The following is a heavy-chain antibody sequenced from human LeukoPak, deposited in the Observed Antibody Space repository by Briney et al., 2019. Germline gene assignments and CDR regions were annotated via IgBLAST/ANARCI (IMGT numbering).Heavy chain of an antibody. CDR2: IGGSGVTT. D-gene: IGHD3-22*01. J-gene: IGHJ4*02. CDR3: AKLSSSGSDY. V-gene: IGHV3-23*01. Sequence: PGGSLRLSCAASGFTFTNYFLSWVRQAPGKGLEWVSSIGGSGVTTYYADSVKGWFTISRDNSKNTLSLQMNSLRGEDTTLYYCAKLSSSGSDYWGQGTLVTVS. CDR1: GFTFTNYF.